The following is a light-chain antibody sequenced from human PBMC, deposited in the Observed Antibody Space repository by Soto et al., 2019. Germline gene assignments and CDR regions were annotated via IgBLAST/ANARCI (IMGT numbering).Light chain of an antibody. CDR2: DAS. V-gene: IGKV3D-20*02. CDR1: QRVSSSS. Sequence: ASISPTLGPSALLPCRASQRVSSSSLAWYPPKPGQAPRLLIYDASTRATGIPDRVRGSGSGTNDSRTIISRMPADDSVNYYRQRYNEPPYTFGQGTRLEI. J-gene: IGKJ5*01. CDR3: QRYNEPPYT.